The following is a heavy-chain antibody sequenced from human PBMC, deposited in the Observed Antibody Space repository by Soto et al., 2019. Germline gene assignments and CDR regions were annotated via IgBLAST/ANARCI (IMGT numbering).Heavy chain of an antibody. Sequence: GGSLILSCAASGFRFSNYGMHWVRQAPGKGLEWVAVISYDGNNQFYSESVKGRFTISRDNSNNTLYLQMNSLRAEDTAVYYCAKVPATEDYYGMDVWGQGTTVTVSS. V-gene: IGHV3-30*18. CDR1: GFRFSNYG. CDR3: AKVPATEDYYGMDV. CDR2: ISYDGNNQ. J-gene: IGHJ6*02.